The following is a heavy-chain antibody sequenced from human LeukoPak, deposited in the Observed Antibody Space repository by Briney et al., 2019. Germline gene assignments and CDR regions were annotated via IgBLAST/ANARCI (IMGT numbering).Heavy chain of an antibody. CDR1: GFIFSNYA. J-gene: IGHJ3*02. D-gene: IGHD1-26*01. Sequence: GGTLRLSCEASGFIFSNYAMMWVRQAPGKGLIWVSVISGNSDTTLYVDSVKGRFTISRDNYKNTLYLQMNSLRAEDTAVYYCAKAYGGSFSAFDIWGQGTMVTVSS. CDR2: ISGNSDTT. CDR3: AKAYGGSFSAFDI. V-gene: IGHV3-23*02.